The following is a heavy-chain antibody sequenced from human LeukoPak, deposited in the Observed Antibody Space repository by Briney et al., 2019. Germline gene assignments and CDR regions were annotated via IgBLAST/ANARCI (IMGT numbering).Heavy chain of an antibody. J-gene: IGHJ4*02. CDR1: GFTFSNYW. V-gene: IGHV3-7*05. CDR3: ARDYDYLWGSYRYHYFDY. CDR2: IKEDGSEK. D-gene: IGHD3-16*02. Sequence: GGSLRLSCAASGFTFSNYWMTWVRQAPGKGPEWVANIKEDGSEKYYVDSVKGRFSISRDNAKNSLYLQMNSLRAEDTAVYYCARDYDYLWGSYRYHYFDYWGQGTLVTVSS.